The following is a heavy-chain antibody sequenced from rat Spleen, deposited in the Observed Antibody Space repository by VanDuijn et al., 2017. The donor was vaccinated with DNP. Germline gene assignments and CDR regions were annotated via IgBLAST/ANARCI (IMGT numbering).Heavy chain of an antibody. Sequence: EVQLQESGPGLVKPSQSLSLTCSVTGYSITSNYWGWIRKFPGNKMEWVGHISYSGSTTYNPSLKGRISITRDTSKNQFFLHLKSVTTEDTATYYCARWSDYFDYWGQGVMVTVSS. V-gene: IGHV3-1*01. CDR2: ISYSGST. J-gene: IGHJ2*01. CDR1: GYSITSNY. CDR3: ARWSDYFDY.